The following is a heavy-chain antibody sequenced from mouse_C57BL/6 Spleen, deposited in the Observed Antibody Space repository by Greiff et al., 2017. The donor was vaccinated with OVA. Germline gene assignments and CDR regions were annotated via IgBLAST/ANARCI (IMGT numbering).Heavy chain of an antibody. CDR1: GYTFTNYW. D-gene: IGHD1-1*01. CDR2: IYPGGGYT. CDR3: ARVDTTVVALYYFDY. J-gene: IGHJ2*01. V-gene: IGHV1-63*01. Sequence: QVQLQQSGAELVRPGPSVKMSCKASGYTFTNYWIGWAKQRPGHGLEWIGDIYPGGGYTNYNEKVKGKATLTADKSSSTAYMQFSSLTSEDSAIYYCARVDTTVVALYYFDYWGQGTTLTVSS.